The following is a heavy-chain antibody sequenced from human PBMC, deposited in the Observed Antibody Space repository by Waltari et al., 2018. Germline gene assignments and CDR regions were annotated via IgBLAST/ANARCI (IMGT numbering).Heavy chain of an antibody. V-gene: IGHV3-23*04. CDR1: GLTFSCRA. D-gene: IGHD6-25*01. J-gene: IGHJ4*02. CDR3: VKQRVRASPIFDY. CDR2: ISVGGGTT. Sequence: EVQLVESGVGLVQPGGSLKLSCATSGLTFSCRAMTWVRQAPGMGLEWVSDISVGGGTTYYADSVKGRFTISRDNSKNILYLQMNSLRAEDTAFYYCVKQRVRASPIFDYWGLGTLVTVSS.